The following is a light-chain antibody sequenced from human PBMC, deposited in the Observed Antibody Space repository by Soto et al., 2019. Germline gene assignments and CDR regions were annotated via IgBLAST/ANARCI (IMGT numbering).Light chain of an antibody. CDR3: QQSYTIPRT. CDR2: SAS. V-gene: IGKV1-39*01. J-gene: IGKJ3*01. Sequence: DIQMTQSPSSLSASVGDRVTITCRASQTISNYLNWYQQKAGKAPNVLIYSASTLQSGVPSRFSGSGSGTDFTLTIRNLQPEDFATYYCQQSYTIPRTFGPGTKVDLK. CDR1: QTISNY.